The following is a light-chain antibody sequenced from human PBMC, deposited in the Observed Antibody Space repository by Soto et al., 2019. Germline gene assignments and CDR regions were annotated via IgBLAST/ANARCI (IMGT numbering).Light chain of an antibody. V-gene: IGLV2-23*01. CDR1: RSDVGSYNF. Sequence: QSALTQPASVSGSPGQSISISCTGSRSDVGSYNFVSWYQLFPGKAPKLIIYEADKRPSGVSSRFSGSKSGYTASLTISGLQAEDEADDLCSSYAGDSALIFGGGTKLTVL. CDR2: EAD. CDR3: SSYAGDSALI. J-gene: IGLJ2*01.